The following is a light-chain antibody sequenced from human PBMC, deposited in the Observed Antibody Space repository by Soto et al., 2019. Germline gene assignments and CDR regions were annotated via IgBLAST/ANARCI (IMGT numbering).Light chain of an antibody. Sequence: DIQMTQSPSTLSASVGDRVTITCRASQSISSGLAWYQQKPGKAPKLLIYDASSLESGVPSRFSGSGAGTDFTLTISSLQPDDFATYYCQQYNSYPHTFGQGTKLEIK. J-gene: IGKJ2*01. CDR1: QSISSG. CDR3: QQYNSYPHT. V-gene: IGKV1-5*01. CDR2: DAS.